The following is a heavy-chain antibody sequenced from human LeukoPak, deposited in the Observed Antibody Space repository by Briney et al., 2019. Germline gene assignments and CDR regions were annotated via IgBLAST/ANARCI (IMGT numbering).Heavy chain of an antibody. J-gene: IGHJ6*02. D-gene: IGHD3-9*01. Sequence: GGSLRLSCAGSGFTFRSYAMSWVRQSPVKGLEWVSAISDSGDGTYYADSVKGRFTISRDNSKNTLYLQMNSLRAEDTAVYYCTRDLMDYDVSTGLHHYYMDVWGQGTTVTVSS. CDR3: TRDLMDYDVSTGLHHYYMDV. CDR2: ISDSGDGT. V-gene: IGHV3-23*01. CDR1: GFTFRSYA.